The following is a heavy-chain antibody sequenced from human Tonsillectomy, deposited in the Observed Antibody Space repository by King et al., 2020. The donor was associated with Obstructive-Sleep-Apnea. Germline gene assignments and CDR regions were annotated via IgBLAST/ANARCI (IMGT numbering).Heavy chain of an antibody. CDR2: IYPGDSDS. J-gene: IGHJ6*02. D-gene: IGHD2-15*01. V-gene: IGHV5-51*01. CDR1: GYSFTSYW. Sequence: VQLVESGAEVKKPGESLKISCKGSGYSFTSYWIGWVRQVPGKGLEWMGIIYPGDSDSRYSPSFQGQVTISADKSISTAYLQWSSLKASDTAMYHCARLGRYCSGGSCYGMDVWGQGTTVTVSS. CDR3: ARLGRYCSGGSCYGMDV.